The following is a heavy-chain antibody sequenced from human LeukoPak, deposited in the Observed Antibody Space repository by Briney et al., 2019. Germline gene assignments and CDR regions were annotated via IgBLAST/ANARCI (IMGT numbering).Heavy chain of an antibody. V-gene: IGHV4-61*01. J-gene: IGHJ4*02. Sequence: SETLSLTCTVSGGSANSGSYYWNWIRQPPGKGLEWIGYIYYSGSTNYNPSLKSRVTISVDTSKNQFSLKLSSVTAADTAVYYCARAAYSGSYHSDYWGQGTLVTVSS. CDR2: IYYSGST. D-gene: IGHD1-26*01. CDR3: ARAAYSGSYHSDY. CDR1: GGSANSGSYY.